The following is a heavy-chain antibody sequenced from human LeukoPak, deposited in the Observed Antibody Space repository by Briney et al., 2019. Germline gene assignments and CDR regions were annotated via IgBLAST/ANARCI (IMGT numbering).Heavy chain of an antibody. J-gene: IGHJ4*02. CDR3: AKDSGRYYDFWSCYYHFDY. CDR1: GFTFSSYG. CDR2: ISYDGSNK. V-gene: IGHV3-30*18. D-gene: IGHD3-3*01. Sequence: GRSLRLSGAASGFTFSSYGMHWVRQAPGKGLEWVAVISYDGSNKYYADSVKGRFTISRDNSKNTLYLQMNSLRAEDTAVYYCAKDSGRYYDFWSCYYHFDYWGQGTLVTVSS.